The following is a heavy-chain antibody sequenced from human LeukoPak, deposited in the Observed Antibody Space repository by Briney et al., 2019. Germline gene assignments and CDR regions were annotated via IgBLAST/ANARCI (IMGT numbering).Heavy chain of an antibody. Sequence: PSETLSLTCTVSGYSISSGYYWGWIRQPPGKGLEWIGSIYHSGSTYYNPSLKSRVTISVDTSKNQFSLKLSSVTAADTAVYYCARYSSSWDEYFQHWGQGTLVTVSS. CDR2: IYHSGST. V-gene: IGHV4-38-2*02. CDR1: GYSISSGYY. D-gene: IGHD6-13*01. CDR3: ARYSSSWDEYFQH. J-gene: IGHJ1*01.